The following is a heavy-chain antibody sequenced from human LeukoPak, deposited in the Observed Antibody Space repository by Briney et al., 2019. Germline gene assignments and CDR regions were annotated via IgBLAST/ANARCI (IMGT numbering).Heavy chain of an antibody. CDR2: IRYDGSNK. CDR1: GFTFSSYG. V-gene: IGHV3-33*08. Sequence: GGSLRLSCAASGFTFSSYGMHWVRQAPGKGLEWVAFIRYDGSNKYYADSVKGRFTISRDNSKNTLYLQMNSLRAEDTAVYYCARTTSWGIIDAFDIWGQGTMVTVSS. D-gene: IGHD2-2*01. J-gene: IGHJ3*02. CDR3: ARTTSWGIIDAFDI.